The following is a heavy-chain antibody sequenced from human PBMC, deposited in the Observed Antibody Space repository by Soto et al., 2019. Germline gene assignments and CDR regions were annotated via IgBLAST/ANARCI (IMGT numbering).Heavy chain of an antibody. CDR3: AREPSTVTTLYYFHY. V-gene: IGHV3-30*03. Sequence: GGSLRLSCGASGFTFSSYGMHWVRQGPGKGLEWVAVILYDGSNKHYADSVKGRFTISRDNSKNTVYLEMNSLRAEDTAVYYCAREPSTVTTLYYFHYWGQGTVVTVSS. CDR1: GFTFSSYG. J-gene: IGHJ4*02. D-gene: IGHD4-17*01. CDR2: ILYDGSNK.